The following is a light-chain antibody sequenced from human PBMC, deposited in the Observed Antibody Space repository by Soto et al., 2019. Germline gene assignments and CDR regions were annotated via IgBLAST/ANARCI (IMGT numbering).Light chain of an antibody. CDR3: QQNKNLPVT. CDR1: VDIDNY. J-gene: IGKJ4*01. V-gene: IGKV1-33*01. CDR2: GAS. Sequence: DIQMTQSPSSLSASVGDRVTITCQASVDIDNYLNWYQQKPGQAPKLLIYGASNLEPGVPSRFSGSGSGTDYVFAINSLQPEDFATYYCQQNKNLPVTFGGGTKVE.